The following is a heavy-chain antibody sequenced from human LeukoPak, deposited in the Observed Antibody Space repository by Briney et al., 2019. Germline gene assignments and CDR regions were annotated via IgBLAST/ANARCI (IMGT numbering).Heavy chain of an antibody. CDR1: GGTFSSYA. Sequence: GASVKVSCKASGGTFSSYAISWVRQAPGQGLEWMGGIIPIFGTANYAQKFQGRVTMTRDMSTSTVYMELSSLRSEDTAVYYCARDASPYYDFWSGWFDPWGQGTLVTVSS. D-gene: IGHD3-3*01. J-gene: IGHJ5*02. V-gene: IGHV1-69*05. CDR3: ARDASPYYDFWSGWFDP. CDR2: IIPIFGTA.